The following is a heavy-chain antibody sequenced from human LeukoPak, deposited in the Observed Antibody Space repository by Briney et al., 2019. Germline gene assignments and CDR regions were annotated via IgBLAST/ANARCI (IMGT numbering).Heavy chain of an antibody. J-gene: IGHJ5*02. Sequence: PSETLSLTCNVSGYSISSGYYWGWIRQPPGKGLQWIGTIYHSGSTYYNPSLKSRVTISVDTSKNQFSLKLSSVTAADTAVYYCARQGPDNWFDPWGQGTLVTVSS. CDR2: IYHSGST. CDR1: GYSISSGYY. V-gene: IGHV4-38-2*02. CDR3: ARQGPDNWFDP.